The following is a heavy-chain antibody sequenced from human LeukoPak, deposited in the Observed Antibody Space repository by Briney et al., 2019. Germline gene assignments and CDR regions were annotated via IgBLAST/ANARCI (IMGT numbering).Heavy chain of an antibody. CDR3: ARDPQYSGSYFTGAFDI. V-gene: IGHV3-30-3*01. CDR2: ISYDGSNK. Sequence: GGSLRLSCAASGFTFSSYAMHWVRQAPGKGLEWVAVISYDGSNKYYADSVKGRFTISRDNSKNTLYLQMNSLRAEDTAVYYCARDPQYSGSYFTGAFDIWGQGTMVTVSS. J-gene: IGHJ3*02. CDR1: GFTFSSYA. D-gene: IGHD1-26*01.